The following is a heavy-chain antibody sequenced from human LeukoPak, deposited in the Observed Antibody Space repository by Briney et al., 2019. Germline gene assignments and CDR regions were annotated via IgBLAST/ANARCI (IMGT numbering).Heavy chain of an antibody. V-gene: IGHV4-39*01. J-gene: IGHJ4*02. CDR2: AYYSGGT. CDR1: GGSISSSNYY. D-gene: IGHD3-3*01. Sequence: SETLSLTCSVSGGSISSSNYYWAWIRQPPGKGLERIGRAYYSGGTYYNPSLESRVTISTDTSKKQLSLKLTSVTAADTAVYYCGRYFSRGQRPNFDYWGQGTLVTASP. CDR3: GRYFSRGQRPNFDY.